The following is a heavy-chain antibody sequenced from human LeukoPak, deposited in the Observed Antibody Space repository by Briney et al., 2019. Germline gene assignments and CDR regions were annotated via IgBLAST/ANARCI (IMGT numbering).Heavy chain of an antibody. J-gene: IGHJ6*02. D-gene: IGHD5-24*01. V-gene: IGHV1-69*13. CDR1: GGTFSSYA. CDR3: ARNVEMATISHYYYGLDV. CDR2: IIPIFATA. Sequence: ASVKVSCKASGGTFSSYAISWVRQAPGQGLEWMGGIIPIFATANYAQKFQGRVTITADDSTSTAYMELSRLRSEDTAVYYCARNVEMATISHYYYGLDVWGQGTTVTVSS.